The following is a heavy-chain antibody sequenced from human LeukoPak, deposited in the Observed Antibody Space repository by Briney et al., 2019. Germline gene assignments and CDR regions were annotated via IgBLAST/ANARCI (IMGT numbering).Heavy chain of an antibody. J-gene: IGHJ4*02. CDR1: GDSISNYY. V-gene: IGHV4-4*07. D-gene: IGHD5-12*01. CDR3: ARDRYRGGYGFDY. Sequence: SETLSLTCTVSGDSISNYYWSWIRQPAGKGLEWIGRYYTSESTDYNPSLKSRVTMSVDTSKNQFSLKLSSVTAADTAVYYCARDRYRGGYGFDYWGQGTLVTVSS. CDR2: YYTSEST.